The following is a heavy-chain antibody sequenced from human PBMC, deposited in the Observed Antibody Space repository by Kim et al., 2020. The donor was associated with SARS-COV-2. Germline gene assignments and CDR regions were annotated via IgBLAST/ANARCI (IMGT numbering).Heavy chain of an antibody. CDR2: ISWNSGSI. V-gene: IGHV3-9*01. D-gene: IGHD1-26*01. CDR1: GFTFDDYA. Sequence: GGSLRLSCAASGFTFDDYAMHWVRQAPGKGLEWVSGISWNSGSIGYADSVKGRFTISRDNAKNSLYLQMNSLRAEDTALYYCAKELVEGGAFDIWGQGTMVTVSS. CDR3: AKELVEGGAFDI. J-gene: IGHJ3*02.